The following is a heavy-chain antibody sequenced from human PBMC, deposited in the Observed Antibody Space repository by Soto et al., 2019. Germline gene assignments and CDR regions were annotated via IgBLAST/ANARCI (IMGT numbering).Heavy chain of an antibody. J-gene: IGHJ4*02. D-gene: IGHD3-22*01. CDR1: GGYIWSGGYY. Sequence: TLSLTCTVSGGYIWSGGYYWTWIRQHPGKGLEWIGYIFYNGNTYYNPSLQSRLTISLDTPNNQFSLELTSVTAADTAVYYCVRGTNWNFGPSSQSSSGYDYYFDYWGQGTLVTVSS. CDR2: IFYNGNT. CDR3: VRGTNWNFGPSSQSSSGYDYYFDY. V-gene: IGHV4-31*03.